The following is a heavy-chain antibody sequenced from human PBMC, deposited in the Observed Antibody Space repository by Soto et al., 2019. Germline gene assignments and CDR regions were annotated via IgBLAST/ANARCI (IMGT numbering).Heavy chain of an antibody. CDR3: ARLSRYCSGGSCYVSGNYFDY. CDR2: IYPGDSDT. D-gene: IGHD2-15*01. J-gene: IGHJ4*02. V-gene: IGHV5-51*01. CDR1: GYSFTSYW. Sequence: GESLKISCKGSGYSFTSYWIGWVRQMPGKGLEWMGIIYPGDSDTRYSPSFQGQVTISADKSISTAYLQWSSLKASDTAMYYCARLSRYCSGGSCYVSGNYFDYWGQGTLVTVSS.